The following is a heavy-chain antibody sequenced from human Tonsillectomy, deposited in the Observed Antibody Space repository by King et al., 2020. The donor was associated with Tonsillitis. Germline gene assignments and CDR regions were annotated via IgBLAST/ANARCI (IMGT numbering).Heavy chain of an antibody. CDR2: ISHSGST. CDR1: GVSISSTNW. Sequence: VQLQESGPGLVKPSGTLSLTCAVSGVSISSTNWWSWVRQPPGKGLEWIGEISHSGSTNYNPSLKSRVTISVDKSKNQFSLNLISVTAADTAVYFCASVGPAAGKLDYWGQGTLVTASS. V-gene: IGHV4-4*02. D-gene: IGHD6-13*01. J-gene: IGHJ4*02. CDR3: ASVGPAAGKLDY.